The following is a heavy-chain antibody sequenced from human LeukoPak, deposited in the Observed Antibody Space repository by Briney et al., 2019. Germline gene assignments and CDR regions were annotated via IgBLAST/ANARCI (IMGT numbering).Heavy chain of an antibody. CDR1: GGSISSNNW. V-gene: IGHV4-4*02. CDR2: IYHSGNS. Sequence: SETLSLTCAVSGGSISSNNWWNWVRQPPGQGLEWIGEIYHSGNSNYNPSLKNRVTMSVDTSKNQFSLKLSSATAADTAVYYCARDNYGSGSYYYYYYYYMDVWGKGTTVTISS. J-gene: IGHJ6*03. D-gene: IGHD3-10*01. CDR3: ARDNYGSGSYYYYYYYYMDV.